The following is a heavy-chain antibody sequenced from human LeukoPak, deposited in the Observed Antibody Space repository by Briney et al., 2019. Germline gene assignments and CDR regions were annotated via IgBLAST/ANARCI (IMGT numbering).Heavy chain of an antibody. D-gene: IGHD4-17*01. Sequence: GASVKVSCKASGYTFTGYYMYWVRQAPGQGLEWMGWINPNSGDTNYAQKFQGRVTMTRDTSISTAYMELSSLRSDDTAVYYCARILTTVTTMDYWGQGTLVTVSS. V-gene: IGHV1-2*02. J-gene: IGHJ4*02. CDR1: GYTFTGYY. CDR3: ARILTTVTTMDY. CDR2: INPNSGDT.